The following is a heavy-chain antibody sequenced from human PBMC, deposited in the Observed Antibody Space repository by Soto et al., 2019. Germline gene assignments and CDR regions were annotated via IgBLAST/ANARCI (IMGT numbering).Heavy chain of an antibody. CDR1: GDAIRSYY. D-gene: IGHD2-15*01. CDR2: ISYTGST. V-gene: IGHV4-59*01. J-gene: IGHJ6*02. Sequence: SETLSLTCTVSGDAIRSYYWSWIRQPPGKGLEWIGYISYTGSTHYNPSLKSRVTISADTSKNQFSLKLSSVTTADTALYYCAREGVAAPYYYYGMDVWGQGSTVTVSS. CDR3: AREGVAAPYYYYGMDV.